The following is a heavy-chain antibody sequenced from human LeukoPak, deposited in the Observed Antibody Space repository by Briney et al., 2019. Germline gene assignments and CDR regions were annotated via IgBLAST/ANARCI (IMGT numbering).Heavy chain of an antibody. CDR1: GFTFSSYE. CDR3: ARVGVVVAALDY. CDR2: ISSSGSTI. D-gene: IGHD2-15*01. V-gene: IGHV3-48*03. Sequence: GGSLRLSCAASGFTFSSYEMNWVRQAPGKGLEWVSYISSSGSTIYYADSVKGRFTISRDNAKNSLYLQMNSLRAEDTAAYYCARVGVVVAALDYWGQGTLVTVSS. J-gene: IGHJ4*02.